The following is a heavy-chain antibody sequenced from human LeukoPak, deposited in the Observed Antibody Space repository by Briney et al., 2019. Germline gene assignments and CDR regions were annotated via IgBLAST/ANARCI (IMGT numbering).Heavy chain of an antibody. Sequence: ASVKVTCKASGYTFTGYYMHWVRQAPGQGLEWMGWINPNSGGTNYAQKFQGRVTITRDTSINAAYMELSRLRSDDTAVYYCAKVVVAARIINWFDPWGQGTLVTVSS. CDR2: INPNSGGT. CDR3: AKVVVAARIINWFDP. J-gene: IGHJ5*02. CDR1: GYTFTGYY. D-gene: IGHD2-15*01. V-gene: IGHV1-2*02.